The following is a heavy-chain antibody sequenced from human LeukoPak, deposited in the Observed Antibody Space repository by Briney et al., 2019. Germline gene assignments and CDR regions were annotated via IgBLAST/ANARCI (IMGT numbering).Heavy chain of an antibody. CDR1: GYTFTSYD. CDR3: AREVYYDSSGYYN. Sequence: ASVKVSCKASGYTFTSYDINWVGQATGQWLEWMGWMNPNSGNTGYAQKFQGRVTITRNTSISTAYMELSSLRSEDTAVYYCAREVYYDSSGYYNWGQGTLVTVSS. V-gene: IGHV1-8*03. CDR2: MNPNSGNT. J-gene: IGHJ4*02. D-gene: IGHD3-22*01.